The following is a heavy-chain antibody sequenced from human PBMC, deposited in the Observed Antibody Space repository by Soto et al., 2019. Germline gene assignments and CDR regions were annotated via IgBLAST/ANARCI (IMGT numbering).Heavy chain of an antibody. V-gene: IGHV1-8*01. J-gene: IGHJ5*02. D-gene: IGHD2-15*01. Sequence: GASVNVSCKSSGDTFTTYYMNWVRQATGHGLECMGWINPNSGNIGYAQKFQGRVTITADESTSTAYMELSSLRSEDTAVYYCARDPGPVGYCSGGSCHNWFDPWGQGTLVTVSS. CDR2: INPNSGNI. CDR1: GDTFTTYY. CDR3: ARDPGPVGYCSGGSCHNWFDP.